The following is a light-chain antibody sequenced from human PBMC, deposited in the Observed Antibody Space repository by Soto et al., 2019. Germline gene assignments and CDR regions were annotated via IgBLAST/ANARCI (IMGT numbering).Light chain of an antibody. CDR2: ENN. CDR1: SSNIGNNY. J-gene: IGLJ1*01. V-gene: IGLV1-51*02. CDR3: GTWNSSLSAGV. Sequence: QSVLTQPPSVSAAPGQKVTISCSGSSSNIGNNYVSWYQQLPGTAPKLLIYENNKRPSGIPDRFSGSKSGTSATLGITGLQTGYEADYKCGTWNSSLSAGVFGTGTKVTV.